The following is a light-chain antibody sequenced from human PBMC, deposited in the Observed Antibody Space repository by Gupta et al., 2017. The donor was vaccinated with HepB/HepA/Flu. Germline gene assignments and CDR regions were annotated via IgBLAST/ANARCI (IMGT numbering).Light chain of an antibody. Sequence: LVLTHTPGTLALSPGERVTLSCRASQSVSSSYLAWYQQRPGQAPRLLIYGASSRATGISDRFSGSGSGTDFTLTISRLEPEDFAVYYCQQYGSSPRRFGQGTKVEIK. V-gene: IGKV3-20*01. CDR1: QSVSSSY. J-gene: IGKJ1*01. CDR3: QQYGSSPRR. CDR2: GAS.